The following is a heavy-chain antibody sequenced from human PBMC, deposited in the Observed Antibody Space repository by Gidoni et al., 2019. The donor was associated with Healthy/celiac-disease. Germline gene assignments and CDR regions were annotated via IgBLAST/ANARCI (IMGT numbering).Heavy chain of an antibody. V-gene: IGHV4-61*02. J-gene: IGHJ6*02. CDR1: GGSISSGSYY. CDR2: LYTSGST. Sequence: TRTVSGGSISSGSYYWSWIRQPAGKGLEWIGRLYTSGSTNYNPSLKSRVTISVDTSKNQFSLKLSSVTAADTAVYYCARDHDLRREYYYYGMDVWGQGTTVTVSS. D-gene: IGHD1-26*01. CDR3: ARDHDLRREYYYYGMDV.